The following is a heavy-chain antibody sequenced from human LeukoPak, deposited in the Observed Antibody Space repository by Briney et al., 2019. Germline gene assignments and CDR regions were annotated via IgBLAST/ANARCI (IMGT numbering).Heavy chain of an antibody. CDR3: AVVNSGRRDGYFEY. CDR2: ISNSSYHI. Sequence: GGPLTLLCAVSGLPYKKYHEICPPQAPGEALEGVSSISNSSYHIQYAHPEKGRHTISRDNDKNSLSPQINSRSADDTCMYYCAVVNSGRRDGYFEYWGQGTLVTVSS. CDR1: GLPYKKYH. J-gene: IGHJ4*02. V-gene: IGHV3-21*01. D-gene: IGHD6-13*01.